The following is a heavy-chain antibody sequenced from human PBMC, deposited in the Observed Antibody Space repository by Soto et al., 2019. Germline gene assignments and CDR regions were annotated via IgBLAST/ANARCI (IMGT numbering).Heavy chain of an antibody. D-gene: IGHD3-16*02. CDR1: GGFISSDY. V-gene: IGHV4-59*01. J-gene: IGHJ4*02. CDR3: ARTVIGGFDY. Sequence: QVKLQESGPGLVKPSETLSLTCTVSGGFISSDYWSWIRQPPGKGLEWIAYIYYSGSTNYNPSLKSRLAISGDTSKNQFSLKLSSVTAADTAVYYCARTVIGGFDYWGQGTLVTVSS. CDR2: IYYSGST.